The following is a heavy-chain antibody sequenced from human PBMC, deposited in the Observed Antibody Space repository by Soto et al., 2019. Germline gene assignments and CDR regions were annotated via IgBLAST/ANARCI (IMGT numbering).Heavy chain of an antibody. CDR2: ISRINYI. Sequence: EVQLVKSGGGLVKAGGSLRLSCAASGFTFNDYSMNWVRQAEGQGLEWVSSISRINYIYYADSVRGRFTISRDDAQSSLYLQMDSLRDEDTAVYYCAIDFRMVQAYAFDLWGRGTMVTVSS. CDR1: GFTFNDYS. D-gene: IGHD3-10*01. CDR3: AIDFRMVQAYAFDL. J-gene: IGHJ3*01. V-gene: IGHV3-21*01.